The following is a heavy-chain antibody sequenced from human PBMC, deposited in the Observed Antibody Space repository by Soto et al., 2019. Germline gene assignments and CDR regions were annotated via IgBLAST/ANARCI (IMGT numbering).Heavy chain of an antibody. D-gene: IGHD3-10*01. CDR3: ANALARGARSIDY. CDR1: GFTFSSYG. J-gene: IGHJ4*02. V-gene: IGHV3-30*18. Sequence: QVQLVESGGGVVQPGRSLRLSCAASGFTFSSYGMHWVRQALGKGLEWVAVISYDGSNKYYADSVKGRFTISRDNSKNTLYLQMNSLRAEDTAVYYCANALARGARSIDYWGQGTLVTVSS. CDR2: ISYDGSNK.